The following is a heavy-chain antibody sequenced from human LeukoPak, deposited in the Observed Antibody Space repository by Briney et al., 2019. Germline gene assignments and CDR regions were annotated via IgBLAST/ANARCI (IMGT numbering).Heavy chain of an antibody. J-gene: IGHJ6*04. CDR3: ARVRALRSQVYYYYGMDV. V-gene: IGHV4-34*01. CDR2: INHSGST. CDR1: GGSFSGYY. Sequence: SETLSLTCAVYGGSFSGYYWSWIRQPPGKGLEWIGEINHSGSTNYNPSLKSRVTISVDTSKNQFSLKLSSVTAADTAVYYCARVRALRSQVYYYYGMDVWGKGTTVTVSS.